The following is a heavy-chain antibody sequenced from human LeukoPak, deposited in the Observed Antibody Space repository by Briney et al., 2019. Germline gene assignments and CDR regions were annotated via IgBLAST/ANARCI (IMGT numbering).Heavy chain of an antibody. CDR1: GYTFTSYA. D-gene: IGHD5-18*01. V-gene: IGHV1-3*01. Sequence: ASVKVSCKASGYTFTSYAMHWVRQAPGQRLEWMGWINAGNGNTKYSQKFQGRVTITRDTSASTAYMELSSLRSEDTAVYYCARTTAMVTIFDYWGQGTLVTVSS. CDR3: ARTTAMVTIFDY. J-gene: IGHJ4*02. CDR2: INAGNGNT.